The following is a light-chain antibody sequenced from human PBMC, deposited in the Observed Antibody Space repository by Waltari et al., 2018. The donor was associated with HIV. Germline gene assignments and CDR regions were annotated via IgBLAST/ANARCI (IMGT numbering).Light chain of an antibody. CDR2: EDT. V-gene: IGLV2-14*03. CDR3: SSYTTSGSVL. Sequence: QSALRQPASVSGSPAQSVSISCTGPPITSNSVSWYQQHPGKAPKLMIFEDTSRPSGVSNRFSGSKSGNTASLTISGLQVEDEADYYCSSYTTSGSVLFGGGTNLTVL. J-gene: IGLJ2*01. CDR1: PITSNS.